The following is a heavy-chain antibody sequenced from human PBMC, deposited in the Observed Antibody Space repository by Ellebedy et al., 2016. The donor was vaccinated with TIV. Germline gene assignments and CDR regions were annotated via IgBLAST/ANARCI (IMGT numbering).Heavy chain of an antibody. CDR2: INPSGGST. CDR1: GYTFSNYF. J-gene: IGHJ4*02. D-gene: IGHD6-19*01. V-gene: IGHV1-46*04. CDR3: ARARSSGWLHTPDY. Sequence: AASVKVSCKASGYTFSNYFMHWVRQAPGQGLEWMGIINPSGGSTTYAQKLQGRVTMTRDTSTSTVYMELDSLRSEDTAVYYCARARSSGWLHTPDYWGQGILVTVSS.